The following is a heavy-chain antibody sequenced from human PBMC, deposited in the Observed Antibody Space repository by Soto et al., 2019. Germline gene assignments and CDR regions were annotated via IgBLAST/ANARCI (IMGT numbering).Heavy chain of an antibody. CDR1: GYTFTSYY. V-gene: IGHV1-46*04. J-gene: IGHJ4*02. CDR3: ARVVSVGVGATVY. Sequence: VASVKVSCKASGYTFTSYYMHWVRQAPGQGLEWMGIISPSGDSTSFAQKLQGRVTMTRDTSTSTVYMELSSLRSEDTAVYYCARVVSVGVGATVYRGQGTLGTVSS. CDR2: ISPSGDST. D-gene: IGHD1-26*01.